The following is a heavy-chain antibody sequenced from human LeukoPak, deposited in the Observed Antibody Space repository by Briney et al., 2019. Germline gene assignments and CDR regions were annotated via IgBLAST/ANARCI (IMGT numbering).Heavy chain of an antibody. CDR3: ARRYCSSTSCQPYNWFDP. V-gene: IGHV4-34*01. Sequence: KPSETLSLTCTVSGGSISSYYWSWIRQPPGKGLEWIGEINHSGSTNYNPSLKSRVTISVDTSKNQFSLKLSSVTAADTAVYYCARRYCSSTSCQPYNWFDPWGQGTLVTVSS. D-gene: IGHD2-2*01. J-gene: IGHJ5*02. CDR1: GGSISSYY. CDR2: INHSGST.